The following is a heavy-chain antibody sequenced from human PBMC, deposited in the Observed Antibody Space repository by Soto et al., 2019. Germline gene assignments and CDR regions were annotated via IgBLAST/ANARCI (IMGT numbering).Heavy chain of an antibody. Sequence: QLQLQESAPGLVKPSETLSLTCTVSGASISNTNYYWGWIRQPPGKGLEWIGSVFHSGSTSYNPSLKSRVTISADTSKNQFSLRLSSVTAADTAVYFCARGNYVWGSCRPLYYFDYGGEGTRSTV. CDR1: GASISNTNYY. J-gene: IGHJ4*02. CDR3: ARGNYVWGSCRPLYYFDY. V-gene: IGHV4-39*01. D-gene: IGHD3-16*02. CDR2: VFHSGST.